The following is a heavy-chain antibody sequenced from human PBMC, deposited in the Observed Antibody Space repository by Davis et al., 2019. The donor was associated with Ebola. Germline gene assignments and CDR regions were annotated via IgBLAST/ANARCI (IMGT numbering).Heavy chain of an antibody. CDR3: ARGGGYSSGWDDY. CDR1: GFTFSSYS. J-gene: IGHJ4*02. CDR2: ISSSSSYI. V-gene: IGHV3-21*01. Sequence: GGSLRISCAASGFTFSSYSMNWVRQAPGKGLEWVSSISSSSSYIYYADSVKGRFTISRDNAKNSLYLQMNSLRAEDTAVYYCARGGGYSSGWDDYWDQGTLVTVSS. D-gene: IGHD6-19*01.